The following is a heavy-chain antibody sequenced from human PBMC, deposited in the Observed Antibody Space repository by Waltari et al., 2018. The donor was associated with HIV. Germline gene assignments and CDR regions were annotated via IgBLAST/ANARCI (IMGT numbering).Heavy chain of an antibody. J-gene: IGHJ4*02. CDR3: ANLPFVYFDY. CDR2: IYDSGST. CDR1: SGSISSSSSY. V-gene: IGHV4-39*01. Sequence: QVQLQESGPGLVKPSETLSLTCTVSSGSISSSSSYWGWIRQPPGRGLEWIGNIYDSGSTDYNPSLKSRVTISVDTSKNQFSLKLSSVTAADTAVYYCANLPFVYFDYWGQGTLVTVSS.